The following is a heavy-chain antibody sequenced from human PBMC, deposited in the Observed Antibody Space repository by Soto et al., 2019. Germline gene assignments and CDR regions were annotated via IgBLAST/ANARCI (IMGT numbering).Heavy chain of an antibody. Sequence: PGGSLRLSCAASGFTFSSYGMHWVRQAPGKGLEWVAVISYDGSNKYYADSVKGRFTISRDNSKNTLYLQMNSLRAEDTAVYYCAKSSDFRSGRIDYWGQGTLVTVSS. J-gene: IGHJ4*02. CDR2: ISYDGSNK. CDR3: AKSSDFRSGRIDY. D-gene: IGHD3-3*01. CDR1: GFTFSSYG. V-gene: IGHV3-30*18.